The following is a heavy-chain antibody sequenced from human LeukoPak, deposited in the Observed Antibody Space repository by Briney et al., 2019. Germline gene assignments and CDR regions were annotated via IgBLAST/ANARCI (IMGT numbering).Heavy chain of an antibody. Sequence: GGSLRLSCAASGFTFSSYAMSWVRQAPGKGLEWVSRINSDGSSTSYADSVKGRFTISRDNAKNTLYLQMNSLRAEDTAVYYCARELRFLGWSLYDYWGQGTLVTVSS. CDR2: INSDGSST. J-gene: IGHJ4*02. V-gene: IGHV3-74*01. CDR1: GFTFSSYA. D-gene: IGHD3-3*01. CDR3: ARELRFLGWSLYDY.